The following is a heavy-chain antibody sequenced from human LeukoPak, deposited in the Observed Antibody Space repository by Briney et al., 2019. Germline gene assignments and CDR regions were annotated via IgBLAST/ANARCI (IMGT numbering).Heavy chain of an antibody. V-gene: IGHV3-21*01. Sequence: GGSLRLSCAASGFTFSSHYMNWVRQAPGKGLEWVSSISISSSYIYYADSVKGRFTISRDNAKNSLYLQMNSLRAEDTAVYYCARGGLYCSSTSCYYYYYYYMDVWGKGTTVTISS. CDR3: ARGGLYCSSTSCYYYYYYYMDV. CDR2: ISISSSYI. J-gene: IGHJ6*03. CDR1: GFTFSSHY. D-gene: IGHD2-2*01.